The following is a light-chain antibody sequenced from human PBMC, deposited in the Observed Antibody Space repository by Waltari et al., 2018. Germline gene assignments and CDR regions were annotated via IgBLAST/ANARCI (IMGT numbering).Light chain of an antibody. Sequence: QQRPGTAPKLLIYDNSNRPSGVPERFSASKSGTSSSLAINGLQAEDEADYYCQSFDSTLTAYVVFGGGTKLTVL. CDR3: QSFDSTLTAYVV. CDR2: DNS. V-gene: IGLV1-40*01. J-gene: IGLJ2*01.